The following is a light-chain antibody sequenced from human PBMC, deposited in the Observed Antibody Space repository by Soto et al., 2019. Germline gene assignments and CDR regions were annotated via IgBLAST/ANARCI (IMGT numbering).Light chain of an antibody. V-gene: IGLV2-11*01. Sequence: QSVLTQPRSVSGSPGQSVTISCAGSSSDVGGQNAVSWYQQSPGKAPKLMIYDVSKRSSGVPARFSGSKSGNTASLTISGLQAEDEADYYCCSYAGNYIYVFGTGTKVT. J-gene: IGLJ1*01. CDR3: CSYAGNYIYV. CDR1: SSDVGGQNA. CDR2: DVS.